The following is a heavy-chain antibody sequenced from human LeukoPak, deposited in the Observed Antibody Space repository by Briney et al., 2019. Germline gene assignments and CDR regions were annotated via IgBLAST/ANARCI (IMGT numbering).Heavy chain of an antibody. CDR1: GYNFNNYG. J-gene: IGHJ4*02. CDR3: ARDISAVAIDN. V-gene: IGHV1-18*01. CDR2: SSGHNGDT. Sequence: GASVKVSCKASGYNFNNYGISWVRQAPGQRPEWLGWSSGHNGDTLYAQKMQGRVTLTTDTFTSTAYMELRSLRSDDTAIYFCARDISAVAIDNWGQGTPIIVSS. D-gene: IGHD6-19*01.